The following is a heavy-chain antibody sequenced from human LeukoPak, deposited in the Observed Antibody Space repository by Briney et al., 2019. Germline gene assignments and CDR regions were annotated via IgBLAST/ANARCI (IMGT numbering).Heavy chain of an antibody. CDR1: GYRFTKYW. J-gene: IGHJ4*02. V-gene: IGHV5-51*01. Sequence: GESLKISCKGSGYRFTKYWIGWVRQMPGKGLEWMGIIYPGDSSTRYSPSFQGQVTISADKSISTAYLQWSSLKASDTAMYYCARLRGDYYDSSGYWAFFDYWGQGTLVTVSS. CDR2: IYPGDSST. D-gene: IGHD3-22*01. CDR3: ARLRGDYYDSSGYWAFFDY.